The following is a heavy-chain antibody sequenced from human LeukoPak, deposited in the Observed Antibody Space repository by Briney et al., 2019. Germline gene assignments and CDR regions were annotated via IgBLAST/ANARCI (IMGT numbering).Heavy chain of an antibody. Sequence: PGGSLRLSCAASGFTFSNYNINWVRQAPGKGLEWVSSISSRGSYIYYADSVKGRFAISADNAMNSLYLQMNSLRAEDTAVYYCARGYSSSWYDLYYFDYWGQGTLVTVSS. CDR2: ISSRGSYI. D-gene: IGHD6-13*01. V-gene: IGHV3-21*01. J-gene: IGHJ4*02. CDR3: ARGYSSSWYDLYYFDY. CDR1: GFTFSNYN.